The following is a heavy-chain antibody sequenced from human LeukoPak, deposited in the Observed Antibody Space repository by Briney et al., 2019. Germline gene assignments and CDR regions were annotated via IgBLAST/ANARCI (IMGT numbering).Heavy chain of an antibody. V-gene: IGHV1-18*01. CDR3: ARDSRTIFGVVIPSNY. Sequence: ASVKVSCRASGDTFTSYGISWIRQAPGQGLEWMGWISVHNGDTNYAQKFQGTLTMTTDTSTTTASMELRSLTSDDTAMYYCARDSRTIFGVVIPSNYWGQGTLVTVSS. CDR1: GDTFTSYG. CDR2: ISVHNGDT. D-gene: IGHD3-3*01. J-gene: IGHJ4*02.